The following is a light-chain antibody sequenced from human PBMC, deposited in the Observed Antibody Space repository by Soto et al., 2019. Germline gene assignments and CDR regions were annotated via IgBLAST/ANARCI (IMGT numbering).Light chain of an antibody. Sequence: QSVLTQPRSVSGSPGQSVAISCTGASSDLGGYDYVSWYQQHPGKAPKLMIYDVSKRPSGVPDRFSGSKSGNTASLTISGLQAEDEADYYCCSSPGTYPDVFGTGTKVTIL. V-gene: IGLV2-11*01. CDR3: CSSPGTYPDV. J-gene: IGLJ1*01. CDR2: DVS. CDR1: SSDLGGYDY.